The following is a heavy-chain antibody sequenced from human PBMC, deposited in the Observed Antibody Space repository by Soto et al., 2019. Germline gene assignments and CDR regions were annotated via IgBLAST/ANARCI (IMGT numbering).Heavy chain of an antibody. V-gene: IGHV1-24*01. CDR2: FDPEDGET. Sequence: GASVKVSCKVSGYTLTELSMHWVRQAPGKGLEWMGGFDPEDGETIYAQKFQGRVTITRDTSASTAYMELSSLRSEDTAVYYCARDLGGWPDYWGQGTLVTSPQ. J-gene: IGHJ4*02. D-gene: IGHD2-15*01. CDR3: ARDLGGWPDY. CDR1: GYTLTELS.